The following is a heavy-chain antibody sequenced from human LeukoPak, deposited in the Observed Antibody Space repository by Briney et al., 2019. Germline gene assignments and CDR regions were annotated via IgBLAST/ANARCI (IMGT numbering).Heavy chain of an antibody. J-gene: IGHJ4*02. CDR1: GFTFSSYA. Sequence: PGGSLRLSCAASGFTFSSYAMSWVRQAPGKGPEWVSAISGSGGSTYYADSVKGRFTISRDNSKNTLYLQMNSLRAEDTAVYYCAKASYYDYVWGSYRSTDYWGQGTLVTVSS. V-gene: IGHV3-23*01. CDR3: AKASYYDYVWGSYRSTDY. D-gene: IGHD3-16*02. CDR2: ISGSGGST.